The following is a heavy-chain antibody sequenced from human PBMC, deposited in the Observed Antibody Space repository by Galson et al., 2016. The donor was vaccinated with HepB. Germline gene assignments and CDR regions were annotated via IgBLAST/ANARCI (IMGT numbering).Heavy chain of an antibody. Sequence: QSGAEVKKTGESLTISCKASGYTFTNYWIGWVRQLPGKGLEWMGIIYPGDSDTRYSPSFQGPATMSAVTSITTAYLQWSSLKASDTAMYYCARRERGCSGGSCIPYYYDSWGQGTLVTGSS. D-gene: IGHD2-15*01. CDR3: ARRERGCSGGSCIPYYYDS. CDR2: IYPGDSDT. CDR1: GYTFTNYW. J-gene: IGHJ4*02. V-gene: IGHV5-51*01.